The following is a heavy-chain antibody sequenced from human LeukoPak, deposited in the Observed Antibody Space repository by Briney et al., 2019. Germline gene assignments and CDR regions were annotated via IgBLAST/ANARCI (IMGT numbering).Heavy chain of an antibody. Sequence: WASVKVSCKASGYTFTGYYMHWVRQAPGQGLEWMGWISAYNGNTNYAQKLQGRVTMTTDTSTSTAYMELRSLRSDDTAVYYCARSVGFLEWLLFSSGEVGGFDPWGQGTLVTVSS. CDR2: ISAYNGNT. J-gene: IGHJ5*02. CDR1: GYTFTGYY. D-gene: IGHD3-3*01. V-gene: IGHV1-18*04. CDR3: ARSVGFLEWLLFSSGEVGGFDP.